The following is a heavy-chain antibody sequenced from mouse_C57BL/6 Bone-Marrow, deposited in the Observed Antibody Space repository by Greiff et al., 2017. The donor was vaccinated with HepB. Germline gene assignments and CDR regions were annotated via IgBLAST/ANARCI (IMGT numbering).Heavy chain of an antibody. D-gene: IGHD3-2*02. CDR1: GYSITSGYY. Sequence: ESGPGLVKPSQSLSLTCSVTGYSITSGYYWNWIRQFPGNKLEWMGYISYDGSNNYNPSLKNRISITRDTSKNQFFLKLNSVTTEDTATYYCARESGYYAMDYWGQGTSVTVSS. V-gene: IGHV3-6*01. CDR2: ISYDGSN. J-gene: IGHJ4*01. CDR3: ARESGYYAMDY.